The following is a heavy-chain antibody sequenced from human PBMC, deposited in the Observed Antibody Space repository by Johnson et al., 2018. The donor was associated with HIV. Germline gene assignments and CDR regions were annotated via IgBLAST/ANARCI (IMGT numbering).Heavy chain of an antibody. Sequence: VQLVESGGGVVQPGRSLRLSCAASGFTFSSYGMHWVRQAPGKGLEWVAVISYDGSNKYYADSVKGRFTISRDNSKNTLYLQMNSLRVEDTAVYYCARSQTMIVDGADAFDIWGQGTMVTVSS. D-gene: IGHD3-22*01. CDR1: GFTFSSYG. CDR2: ISYDGSNK. J-gene: IGHJ3*02. CDR3: ARSQTMIVDGADAFDI. V-gene: IGHV3-30*19.